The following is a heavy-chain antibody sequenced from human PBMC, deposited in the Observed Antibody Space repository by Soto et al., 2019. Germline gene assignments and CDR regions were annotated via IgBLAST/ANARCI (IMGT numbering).Heavy chain of an antibody. D-gene: IGHD5-18*01. Sequence: GGSLRLSCAASGLTFSSYSMNWVRQAPGKGLEWVAVISYDGSNKYYADSVKGRFTISRDNSKNTLYLQMNSLRAEDTAVYYCARHGYNYGGGYFDYWGQGTLVTVSS. CDR2: ISYDGSNK. J-gene: IGHJ4*02. V-gene: IGHV3-30*03. CDR1: GLTFSSYS. CDR3: ARHGYNYGGGYFDY.